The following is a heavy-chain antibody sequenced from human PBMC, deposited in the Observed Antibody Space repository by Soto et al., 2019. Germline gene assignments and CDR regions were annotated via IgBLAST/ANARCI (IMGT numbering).Heavy chain of an antibody. CDR2: ISYDGSDK. CDR1: GFTFNSYG. Sequence: QVQLVESGGGVVQPGRSLRLSCAASGFTFNSYGVHWVRQAPGKGLEWVAVISYDGSDKYYADSVKGRFTISRDNSNNTLYLQMDSLRAEATAVYYCAKGVVAATTYFQHWGQGTLVTVSS. D-gene: IGHD2-15*01. V-gene: IGHV3-30*18. CDR3: AKGVVAATTYFQH. J-gene: IGHJ1*01.